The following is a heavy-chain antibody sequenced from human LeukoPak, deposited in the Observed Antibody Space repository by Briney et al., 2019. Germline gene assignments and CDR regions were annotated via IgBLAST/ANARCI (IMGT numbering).Heavy chain of an antibody. V-gene: IGHV5-51*01. J-gene: IGHJ5*02. D-gene: IGHD3-22*01. CDR3: ARLYERYYYEPHYWFDP. Sequence: GESLKISCKGSGYSFTSYWIGWVRQMPGKGLEWMGIIYPGDSDTRYSPSFQGQVTISADKSISTAYLQWSSLKASDTAMYYCARLYERYYYEPHYWFDPWGQGTLVTVSS. CDR1: GYSFTSYW. CDR2: IYPGDSDT.